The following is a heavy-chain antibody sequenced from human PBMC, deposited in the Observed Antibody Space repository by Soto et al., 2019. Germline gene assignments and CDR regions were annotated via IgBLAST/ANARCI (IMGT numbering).Heavy chain of an antibody. CDR3: EREERYCSSTSCSIAFVY. D-gene: IGHD2-2*01. CDR2: INAGNGNT. Sequence: ASMKVSCKASGYTFTRYAMHWLRQAPGPRLEWMGWINAGNGNTKYSQKFQGRVTITRDTSASTAYMELSSLRSEDTAVYYCEREERYCSSTSCSIAFVYWGQGTLVTVSS. CDR1: GYTFTRYA. V-gene: IGHV1-3*01. J-gene: IGHJ4*02.